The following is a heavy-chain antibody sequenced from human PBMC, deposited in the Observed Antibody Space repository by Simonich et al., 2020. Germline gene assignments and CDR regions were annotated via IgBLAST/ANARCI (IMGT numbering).Heavy chain of an antibody. CDR1: GFTFSSYA. D-gene: IGHD3-22*01. CDR3: AKDLGERITMIVVVIDAFDI. Sequence: GGGLVQPGGSLRLSCAASGFTFSSYAMSWVRQAPGEGLEWVSAISGSGGSTYYADSVKGRFTISRDNSKNTLYLQMNSRRAEDTAVYYCAKDLGERITMIVVVIDAFDIWGQGTMVTVSS. J-gene: IGHJ3*02. V-gene: IGHV3-23*01. CDR2: ISGSGGST.